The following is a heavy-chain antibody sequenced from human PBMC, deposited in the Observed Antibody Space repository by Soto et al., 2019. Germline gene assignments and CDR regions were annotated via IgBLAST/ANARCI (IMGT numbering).Heavy chain of an antibody. CDR1: GGSLSDYF. CDR3: ERVGISDWAVFYYVGV. D-gene: IGHD2-21*01. CDR2: INHLGSI. Sequence: QVQLQQWGAGLLKPSETLSLTCVVSGGSLSDYFWSWIRQPPGMALEWIGEINHLGSINYNPSLMVRVAMSGYTYKVQCSLTLTPVTAADTATHHCERVGISDWAVFYYVGVWDRGATVTGSS. V-gene: IGHV4-34*01. J-gene: IGHJ6*03.